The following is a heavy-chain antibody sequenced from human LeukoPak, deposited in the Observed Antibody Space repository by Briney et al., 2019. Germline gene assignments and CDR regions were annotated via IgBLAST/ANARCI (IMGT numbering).Heavy chain of an antibody. CDR2: IIPIFGTA. J-gene: IGHJ6*02. D-gene: IGHD2-15*01. CDR3: AGGLVVVVAATPLHYGMDV. V-gene: IGHV1-69*13. CDR1: GGTFSIYA. Sequence: SVKVSCTASGGTFSIYAISWVRQAPGQGLEWMGGIIPIFGTANYAQKFQGRVTITADESTSTAYMELSSLRSEDTAVYYCAGGLVVVVAATPLHYGMDVWGQGTTVTVSS.